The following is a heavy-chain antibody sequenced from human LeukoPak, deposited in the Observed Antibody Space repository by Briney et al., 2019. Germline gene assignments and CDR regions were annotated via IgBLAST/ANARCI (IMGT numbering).Heavy chain of an antibody. V-gene: IGHV1-2*02. CDR1: GYTFTGYY. CDR3: ARDLASNVLYSNGQSH. CDR2: INPNNGGT. Sequence: ASVKVSCKASGYTFTGYYMRWVRQAPGQGLEWMGWINPNNGGTNYAQKFRGRVTMTRYTSISTFYMELSSLRSDDTAVYYCARDLASNVLYSNGQSHWGQGTLVTVSS. D-gene: IGHD3-22*01. J-gene: IGHJ4*02.